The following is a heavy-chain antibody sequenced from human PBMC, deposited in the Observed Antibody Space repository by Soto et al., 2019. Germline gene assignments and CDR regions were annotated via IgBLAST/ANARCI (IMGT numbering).Heavy chain of an antibody. D-gene: IGHD6-6*01. CDR1: GGSISSGGYY. V-gene: IGHV4-31*03. J-gene: IGHJ6*02. CDR2: NYYSGIT. Sequence: PSETLSLTCTVSGGSISSGGYYWTWLRQHPGKGLEWIGYNYYSGITYYNPSLKSRVTISLDTSKNQFSLKLSSVTAADTALYYCARGSSIAGLYYGMDVWGQGTTVTVSS. CDR3: ARGSSIAGLYYGMDV.